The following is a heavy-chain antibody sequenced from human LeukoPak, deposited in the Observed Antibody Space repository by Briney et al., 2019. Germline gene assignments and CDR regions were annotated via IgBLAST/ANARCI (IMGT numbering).Heavy chain of an antibody. CDR3: ALRGYSYGYSPVIDY. CDR2: IYYSGST. Sequence: SQTLSLTCTVSGGSISSGDYYWSWIRQPPGKGLEWIGYIYYSGSTYYNPSLKSRVTISVDTSKNQFSLKLSSVTAADTAVYNCALRGYSYGYSPVIDYWGQGTLVTVSS. V-gene: IGHV4-30-4*08. D-gene: IGHD5-18*01. J-gene: IGHJ4*02. CDR1: GGSISSGDYY.